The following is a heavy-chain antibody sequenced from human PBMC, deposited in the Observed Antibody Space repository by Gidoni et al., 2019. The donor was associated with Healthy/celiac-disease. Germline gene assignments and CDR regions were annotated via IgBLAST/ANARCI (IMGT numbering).Heavy chain of an antibody. D-gene: IGHD2-15*01. Sequence: QVQLVEAGGGVVQPGRSLRLSCAAPGFTLSSYGRHGVRQAPGKGLEWVAVISYDGSNKYYADSVKGRFTISRDNSKNTLYLQMNSLRAEDTAVYYCAKALSDCSGGSCYSNDYYYGMDVWGQGTTVTVSS. J-gene: IGHJ6*02. CDR3: AKALSDCSGGSCYSNDYYYGMDV. CDR1: GFTLSSYG. V-gene: IGHV3-30*18. CDR2: ISYDGSNK.